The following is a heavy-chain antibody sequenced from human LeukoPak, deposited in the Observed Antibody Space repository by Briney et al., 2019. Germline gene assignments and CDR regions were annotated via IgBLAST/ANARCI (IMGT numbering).Heavy chain of an antibody. CDR1: GFTFDDYG. CDR3: AKGGEVVSATRVDY. CDR2: INWNGGTT. D-gene: IGHD2-15*01. V-gene: IGHV3-20*04. Sequence: GGSLRLSCAASGFTFDDYGMAWVRQSPGKGLEWVSDINWNGGTTGYADSVKGRFTISRENSKNTLYLQMNSLRAEDTAVYYCAKGGEVVSATRVDYWGQGTLVSVSS. J-gene: IGHJ4*02.